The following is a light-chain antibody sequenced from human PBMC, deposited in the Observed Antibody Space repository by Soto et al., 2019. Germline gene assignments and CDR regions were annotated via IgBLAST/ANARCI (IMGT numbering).Light chain of an antibody. Sequence: AIQLTQSLSSLSASVGDRVTITCRASQGISSALAWYQQKPGKAPKLLISHASSLESGVPSRFSGSGSGTDFTLTISSLQPEDFATYHCQQFNTYPTFGGGTKVEIK. J-gene: IGKJ4*01. V-gene: IGKV1-13*02. CDR1: QGISSA. CDR2: HAS. CDR3: QQFNTYPT.